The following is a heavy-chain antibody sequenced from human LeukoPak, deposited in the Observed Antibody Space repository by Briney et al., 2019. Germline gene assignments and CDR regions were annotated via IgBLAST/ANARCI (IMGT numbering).Heavy chain of an antibody. CDR3: ARVGPYSSSWYSYGMDV. D-gene: IGHD6-13*01. CDR1: GGSISSSSYY. J-gene: IGHJ6*02. CDR2: IYYSGST. V-gene: IGHV4-39*01. Sequence: PSETLSLTCTVSGGSISSSSYYWGWIRQPPGKGLEWIGSIYYSGSTYYNPSLKSRVTISVDTSKNQFSLKLSSVTAADTAVYYCARVGPYSSSWYSYGMDVWGQGTTVTVSS.